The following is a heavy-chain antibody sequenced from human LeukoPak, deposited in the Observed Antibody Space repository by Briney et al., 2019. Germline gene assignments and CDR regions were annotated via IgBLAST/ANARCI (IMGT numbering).Heavy chain of an antibody. CDR2: ISWNSGSI. V-gene: IGHV3-9*01. CDR3: ARIAALYFYYMVV. J-gene: IGHJ6*03. D-gene: IGHD6-6*01. CDR1: GFTFDDYA. Sequence: GGSLRLSCAASGFTFDDYAMHWVRQAPGKGLEWVSGISWNSGSIGYADSVKGRFTISRDNAKNSLYLQMNSLRAEDSAVYYCARIAALYFYYMVVWGKGTTVTVSS.